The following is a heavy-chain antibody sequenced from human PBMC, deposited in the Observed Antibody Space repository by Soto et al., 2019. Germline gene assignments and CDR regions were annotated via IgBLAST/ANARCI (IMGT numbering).Heavy chain of an antibody. CDR2: ISAYNGNT. Sequence: QVQLVQSGAEVKKPGASVKVSCKASGYTFTSYGISWVRQAPGQGLEWMGWISAYNGNTNYAQKLQGRVTMTTDTTKSTAYMELRSLISDDTAVYYCARDSAVAALDPRGQGTLVTVSS. J-gene: IGHJ5*02. D-gene: IGHD6-19*01. CDR1: GYTFTSYG. CDR3: ARDSAVAALDP. V-gene: IGHV1-18*01.